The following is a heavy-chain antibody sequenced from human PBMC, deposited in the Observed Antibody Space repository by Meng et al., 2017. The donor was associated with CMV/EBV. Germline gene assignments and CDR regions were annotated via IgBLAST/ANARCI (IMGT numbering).Heavy chain of an antibody. CDR3: ARVEGISSSGHYGMDV. CDR2: ISAYNGNT. Sequence: ASVKVSCKASGYTFTSYGISWVRQAPGQGLEWMGWISAYNGNTNYAQKLQGRVTMTTDTSTSTAYMELRSLRSDDTAVYYCARVEGISSSGHYGMDVWGQGTTVTVSS. J-gene: IGHJ6*02. CDR1: GYTFTSYG. V-gene: IGHV1-18*01. D-gene: IGHD6-6*01.